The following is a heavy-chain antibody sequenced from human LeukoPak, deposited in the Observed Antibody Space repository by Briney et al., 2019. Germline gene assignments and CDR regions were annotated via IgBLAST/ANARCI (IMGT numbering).Heavy chain of an antibody. J-gene: IGHJ4*02. CDR2: IYPGDSDT. V-gene: IGHV5-51*01. D-gene: IGHD6-13*01. Sequence: GESLKISCKGSGYTFSNYWIGWVRQMPGKGLEWMGIIYPGDSDTRYSPSFQGQVTISADKSTSTAYLQWSSLKASDTAIYYCARHDSSSWYVYWGQGTLITVSS. CDR3: ARHDSSSWYVY. CDR1: GYTFSNYW.